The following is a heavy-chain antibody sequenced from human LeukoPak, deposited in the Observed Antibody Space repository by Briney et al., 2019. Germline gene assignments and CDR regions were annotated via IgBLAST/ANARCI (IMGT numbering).Heavy chain of an antibody. CDR2: IYYSGST. V-gene: IGHV4-59*08. CDR1: GGSFSGYY. J-gene: IGHJ5*02. CDR3: ARHSTNGWNWFDP. Sequence: ASETLSLTCAVYGGSFSGYYWSWIRQPPGKGLEWIGYIYYSGSTNYNPSLKSRVTISVDTSKNQFSLKLSSVTAADTAVYYCARHSTNGWNWFDPWGQGTLVTVSS. D-gene: IGHD6-19*01.